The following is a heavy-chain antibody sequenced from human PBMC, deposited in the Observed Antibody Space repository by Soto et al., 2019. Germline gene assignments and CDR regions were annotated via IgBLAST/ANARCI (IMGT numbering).Heavy chain of an antibody. CDR2: IVVGSGNT. CDR3: AAPPNRDAYNYGY. CDR1: GFTFTSSA. D-gene: IGHD5-12*01. J-gene: IGHJ4*02. V-gene: IGHV1-58*01. Sequence: QMQLVQSGPEVKRPGTSVKVSCKGSGFTFTSSAVQWVRQARGQRLEWIGWIVVGSGNTKYAQKFQERVTITSDMSTSTAYMELSSLRSEDTAVYYCAAPPNRDAYNYGYWGQGTLVTVSS.